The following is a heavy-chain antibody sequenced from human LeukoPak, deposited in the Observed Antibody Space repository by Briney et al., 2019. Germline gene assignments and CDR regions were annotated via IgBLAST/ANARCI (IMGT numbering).Heavy chain of an antibody. Sequence: GVSLRLSCAASGFPFSSYWMHWVRQVPGKGLLWVSRINSDGSATIYADSVRGRFTISRDNAKNTLYLQMSGLRVEDTAVYHCASDSPYYGMDVWGQGTTVTVSS. J-gene: IGHJ6*02. CDR3: ASDSPYYGMDV. CDR1: GFPFSSYW. CDR2: INSDGSAT. V-gene: IGHV3-74*01.